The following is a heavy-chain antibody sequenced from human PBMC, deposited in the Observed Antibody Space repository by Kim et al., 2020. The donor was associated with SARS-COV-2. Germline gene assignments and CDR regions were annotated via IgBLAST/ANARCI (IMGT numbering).Heavy chain of an antibody. Sequence: NYAGSVGGRFTIARDIAKNTLFLQMNSLGAEDTAVYYCARDLFGELDFWGQGTLVTVSS. V-gene: IGHV3-74*01. CDR3: ARDLFGELDF. D-gene: IGHD3-16*01. J-gene: IGHJ4*02.